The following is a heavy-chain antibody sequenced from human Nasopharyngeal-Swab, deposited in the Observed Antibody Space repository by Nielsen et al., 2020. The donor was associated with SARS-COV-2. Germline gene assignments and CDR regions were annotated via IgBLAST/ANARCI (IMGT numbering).Heavy chain of an antibody. Sequence: GKGLEWVGRIRSKANSYATAYAASVKGRFTISRDDSKNTAYLQMNSLKTEDTAVYYCTSRSGREDYWGQGTPVTVSS. D-gene: IGHD2-15*01. J-gene: IGHJ4*02. CDR2: IRSKANSYAT. V-gene: IGHV3-73*01. CDR3: TSRSGREDY.